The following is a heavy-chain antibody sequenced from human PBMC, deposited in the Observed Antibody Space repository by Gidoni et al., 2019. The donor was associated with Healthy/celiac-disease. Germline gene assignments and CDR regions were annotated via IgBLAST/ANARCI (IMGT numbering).Heavy chain of an antibody. J-gene: IGHJ6*02. CDR2: ISSSSSTI. CDR3: ARDSAFPIFYYYYGMDV. CDR1: GFTFRSYS. Sequence: EVQLVESGGGLVQPGGSLRLSCAASGFTFRSYSMNWVRQAPGKGLEWASYISSSSSTIYYADSVKGRFTISRDNAKNSLYLKMNSLRDEDTAVYYCARDSAFPIFYYYYGMDVWGQGTTVTVSS. V-gene: IGHV3-48*02.